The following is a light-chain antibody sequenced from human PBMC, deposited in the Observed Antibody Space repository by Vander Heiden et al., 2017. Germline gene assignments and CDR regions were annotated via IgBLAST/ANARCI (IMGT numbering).Light chain of an antibody. CDR2: STN. J-gene: IGLJ3*02. V-gene: IGLV8-61*01. Sequence: QTVVTQGPSLSVSPGGTVTLTCGFSSGSVSSSYYPGWYQQTPGQAPRTLIPSTNTRSSGVPDRFSGSILGNKAALTITGAQADDEADYYCVLYMGSGIWVFGGGTKLTVL. CDR3: VLYMGSGIWV. CDR1: SGSVSSSYY.